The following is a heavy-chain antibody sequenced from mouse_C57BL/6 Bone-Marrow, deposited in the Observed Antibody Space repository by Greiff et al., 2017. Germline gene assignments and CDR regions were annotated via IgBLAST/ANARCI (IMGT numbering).Heavy chain of an antibody. CDR2: ILPGSGCT. V-gene: IGHV1-9*01. J-gene: IGHJ1*03. Sequence: VQLQQSGAELMKPGASVTLSCKATGYTFTGYWIEWVKQTPGHGLEWIGEILPGSGCTNYNEKFKGKATFTADTSSNTAYMQLSSLTTEDSAIYYCARNYGSSWYFDVWGTGTTVTVSS. D-gene: IGHD1-1*01. CDR3: ARNYGSSWYFDV. CDR1: GYTFTGYW.